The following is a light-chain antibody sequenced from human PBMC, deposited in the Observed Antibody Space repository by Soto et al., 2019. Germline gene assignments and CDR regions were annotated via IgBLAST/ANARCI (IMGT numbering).Light chain of an antibody. J-gene: IGKJ1*01. CDR2: WAS. CDR3: QQYYSAPPT. V-gene: IGKV4-1*01. CDR1: QSVLYSSNNENY. Sequence: DIVMTQSPDSLAVSLGERATINCKSSQSVLYSSNNENYLAWYQQKPGQPPNLLIYWASTRESGVPDRFSGSGSATDFSLTISSLQAEDVAVYYCQQYYSAPPTFGQGNKVEIK.